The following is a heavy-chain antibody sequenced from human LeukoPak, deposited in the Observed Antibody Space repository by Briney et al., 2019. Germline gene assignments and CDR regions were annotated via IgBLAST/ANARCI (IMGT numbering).Heavy chain of an antibody. J-gene: IGHJ4*02. V-gene: IGHV3-30*04. CDR3: GRDPGYSSAWYGADS. CDR2: ISDDGDDK. D-gene: IGHD6-13*01. CDR1: GFTFRDHA. Sequence: GRSLRLSCAASGFTFRDHAMHWVRQAPGKGLEWMGLISDDGDDKYYADSVKGRVSFSRDNSKNTLYLQLNSLRAEDTALYYCGRDPGYSSAWYGADSWGPGTLVTVSS.